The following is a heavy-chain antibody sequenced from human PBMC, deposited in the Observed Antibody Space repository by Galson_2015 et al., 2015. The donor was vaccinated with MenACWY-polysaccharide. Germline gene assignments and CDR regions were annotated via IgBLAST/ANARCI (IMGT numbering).Heavy chain of an antibody. J-gene: IGHJ1*01. V-gene: IGHV4-30-4*08. CDR3: ASLPLGNCGSVSCYGYFHH. Sequence: HWSWLRQPPGKGLEWIGYIYYSGRTNYSPSLKSRATVSLDTSKNQFSLKLSFVTAADTAVYYCASLPLGNCGSVSCYGYFHHWGQGTLVTVSS. D-gene: IGHD2-2*01. CDR2: IYYSGRT. CDR1: H.